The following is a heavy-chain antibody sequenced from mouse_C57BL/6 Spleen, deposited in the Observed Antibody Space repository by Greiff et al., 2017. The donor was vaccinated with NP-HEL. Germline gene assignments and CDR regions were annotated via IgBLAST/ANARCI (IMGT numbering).Heavy chain of an antibody. CDR1: GFSLTSYG. J-gene: IGHJ1*03. Sequence: VQRVESGPGLVQPSQSLSITCTVSGFSLTSYGVHWVRQSPGKGLEWLGVIWSGGSTDYNAAFISRLSISKDNSKSQVFFKMNSLQADDTAIYYCARSVLRPVARDWYFDVWGTGTTVTVSS. V-gene: IGHV2-2*01. CDR2: IWSGGST. CDR3: ARSVLRPVARDWYFDV. D-gene: IGHD1-2*01.